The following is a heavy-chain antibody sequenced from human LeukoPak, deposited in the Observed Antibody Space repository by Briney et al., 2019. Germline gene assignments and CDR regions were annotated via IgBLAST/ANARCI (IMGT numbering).Heavy chain of an antibody. D-gene: IGHD5-18*01. CDR3: ARAAGGYRLFDY. V-gene: IGHV3-33*01. Sequence: GGSLRLSCAASGFTFSSYGMHWVRQAPGKGLEWVAVIWYDGSNKYYADSVKGRFTISRDDSKNTLYLQMNSLRAEDTAVYYCARAAGGYRLFDYWGQGTLVTVSS. CDR2: IWYDGSNK. CDR1: GFTFSSYG. J-gene: IGHJ4*02.